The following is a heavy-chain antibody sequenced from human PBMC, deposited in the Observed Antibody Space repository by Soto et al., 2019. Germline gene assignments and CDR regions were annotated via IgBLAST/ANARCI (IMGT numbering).Heavy chain of an antibody. CDR3: ARDQSSGVFDF. V-gene: IGHV1-18*01. D-gene: IGHD3-22*01. J-gene: IGHJ4*02. CDR2: TSPYNGNT. Sequence: ASVKVSCKATGYTFINNAIAWVRQAPGQGLEWLGWTSPYNGNTNYAQSVQGRVSITTDTSTSTAHMEIRSLRSGDTAVYYCARDQSSGVFDFWGQGTQGTSPQ. CDR1: GYTFINNA.